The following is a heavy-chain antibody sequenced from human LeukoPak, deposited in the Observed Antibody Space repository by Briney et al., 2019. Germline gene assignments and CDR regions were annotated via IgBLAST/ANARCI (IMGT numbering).Heavy chain of an antibody. J-gene: IGHJ4*02. CDR2: ISSSSSYI. V-gene: IGHV3-21*01. CDR3: ARDREAAGTLNLYDY. Sequence: PGGSLRLSCAASGFTFSSYSMNWVRQAPGKGLEWVSSISSSSSYIYYADSVKGRFTISRDNAKNSLYLQMNSLRAEDTAVYYCARDREAAGTLNLYDYWGQGTLVTVSS. CDR1: GFTFSSYS. D-gene: IGHD6-13*01.